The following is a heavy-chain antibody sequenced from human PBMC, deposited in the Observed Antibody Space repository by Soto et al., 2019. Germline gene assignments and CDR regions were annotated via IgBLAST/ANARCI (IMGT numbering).Heavy chain of an antibody. CDR1: GGTFSSYA. CDR3: AKTPYYDYVWGTGRDY. CDR2: ISGSGGST. D-gene: IGHD3-16*01. J-gene: IGHJ4*02. V-gene: IGHV3-23*04. Sequence: VQLVQSGAEVKKPGSSVKVSCKASGGTFSSYAMSWVRQAPGKGLEWVSAISGSGGSTYYADSVKGRFTISRDNSKNTLYLQMNSLRAEDTAVYYCAKTPYYDYVWGTGRDYWGQGTLVTVSS.